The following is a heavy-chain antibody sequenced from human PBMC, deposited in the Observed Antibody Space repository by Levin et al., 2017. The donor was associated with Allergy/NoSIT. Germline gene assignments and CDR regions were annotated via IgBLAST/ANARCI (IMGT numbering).Heavy chain of an antibody. CDR2: INHSGAT. V-gene: IGHV4-34*01. D-gene: IGHD3-10*01. CDR1: GGSFSGYY. Sequence: ESLKISCAVNGGSFSGYYWTWIRQAPGKGLEWIGEINHSGATNYNPSLKSRVTISIDTSQNQFSLNLTSVTAADRGVYYCARPTFYYGSGFDPWGQGTLVTVSS. CDR3: ARPTFYYGSGFDP. J-gene: IGHJ5*02.